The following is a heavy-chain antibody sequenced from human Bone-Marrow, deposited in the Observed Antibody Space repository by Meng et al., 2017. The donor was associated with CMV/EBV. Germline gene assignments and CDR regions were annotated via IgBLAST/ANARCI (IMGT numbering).Heavy chain of an antibody. V-gene: IGHV3-30*04. CDR2: ISYDGSNK. CDR3: ARGRITMVRGVMWY. Sequence: GGSLRLSCAASGFTFSSYAMHWVRQAPGKGLEWVAVISYDGSNKYYADSVKGRFTISRDNSKNTLYLQMNSLRAEDTAVYYCARGRITMVRGVMWYWGQGTLVTVSS. J-gene: IGHJ4*02. D-gene: IGHD3-10*01. CDR1: GFTFSSYA.